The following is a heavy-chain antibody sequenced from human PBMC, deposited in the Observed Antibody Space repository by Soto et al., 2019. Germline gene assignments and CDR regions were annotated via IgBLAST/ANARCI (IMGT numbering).Heavy chain of an antibody. J-gene: IGHJ6*02. D-gene: IGHD5-18*01. CDR1: GYTFTSYD. CDR3: ASVDTAMVPRDHYYYYGMDV. V-gene: IGHV1-8*01. CDR2: MNPNSGNT. Sequence: ASVKVSFKASGYTFTSYDINWVRQATGQGLEWMGWMNPNSGNTGYAQKFQGRVTMTRNTSISTAYMELSSLRSEDTAVYYCASVDTAMVPRDHYYYYGMDVWGQGTTVTVSS.